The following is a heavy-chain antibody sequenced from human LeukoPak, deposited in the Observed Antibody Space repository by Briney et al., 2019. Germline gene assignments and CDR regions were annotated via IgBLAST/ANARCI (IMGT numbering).Heavy chain of an antibody. Sequence: RASVKVSCKASGYTFTSSYIHWVRQAPGQGLEWMGWISAYNGDTNYAQKLQGRVTMTTDRSTSTVYMELGSLRSDDTAVYYCARDRRYSSGWYYDSFDIWGQGTMVTVSS. D-gene: IGHD6-19*01. V-gene: IGHV1-18*04. J-gene: IGHJ3*02. CDR1: GYTFTSSY. CDR2: ISAYNGDT. CDR3: ARDRRYSSGWYYDSFDI.